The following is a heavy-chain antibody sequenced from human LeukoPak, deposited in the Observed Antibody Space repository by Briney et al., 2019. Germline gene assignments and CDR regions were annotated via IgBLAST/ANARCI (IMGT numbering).Heavy chain of an antibody. V-gene: IGHV2-5*02. CDR3: AHRQREYDILTASANWYFDL. Sequence: SGPTLVKPTQTLTLTCTFSGFSLKTSEVGVGWIRQPPGKALEWLALIYWDDDMRYSPSLKGRLTITKDTSKNQVVLTMTNMDPVDTATYYCAHRQREYDILTASANWYFDLWGRGTLVTVSS. CDR1: GFSLKTSEVG. J-gene: IGHJ2*01. CDR2: IYWDDDM. D-gene: IGHD3-9*01.